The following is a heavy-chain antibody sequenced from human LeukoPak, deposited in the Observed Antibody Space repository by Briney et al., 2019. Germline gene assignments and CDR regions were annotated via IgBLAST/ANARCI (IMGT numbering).Heavy chain of an antibody. CDR2: ISGSGGST. V-gene: IGHV3-23*01. CDR3: ARSLYCIGGKCWGIDY. CDR1: GFTFSSYA. J-gene: IGHJ4*02. D-gene: IGHD2-15*01. Sequence: GGSLRLSCAASGFTFSSYAMSWVRQAPGKGLEWVSAISGSGGSTYYADSVKGRFTISRDNSKNTLFLQMNSLRVEDTAVYYCARSLYCIGGKCWGIDYWGQGTLVTVSS.